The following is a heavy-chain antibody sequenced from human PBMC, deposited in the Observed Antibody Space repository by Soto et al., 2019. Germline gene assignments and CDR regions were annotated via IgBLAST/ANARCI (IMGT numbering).Heavy chain of an antibody. CDR2: IIPIIGIV. CDR3: AGIRRDYFDN. Sequence: QVQLVQSGAEVKKPGSSVKVSCKASGGTFSSYTFTWVRQAPGQGLDWMGRIIPIIGIVNYAQKFLGRVTITADKSTSTAYIELSSLRSEDTAVYYCAGIRRDYFDNWGQGTLVTVSS. CDR1: GGTFSSYT. J-gene: IGHJ4*02. D-gene: IGHD3-10*01. V-gene: IGHV1-69*02.